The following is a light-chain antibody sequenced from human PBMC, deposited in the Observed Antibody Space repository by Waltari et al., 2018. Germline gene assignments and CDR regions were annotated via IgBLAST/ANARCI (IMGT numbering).Light chain of an antibody. V-gene: IGKV4-1*01. CDR2: WAS. Sequence: DIVMTQSPDSLAGSLGERATISSKSSQSVLYSSNSKNYLAWFQQKPGQPPNLLLYWASTRESGVPDRFSGSGSGTDFTLTISSLQAEDVAVYYCQQYYTAPRTFGQGTKVEI. J-gene: IGKJ1*01. CDR1: QSVLYSSNSKNY. CDR3: QQYYTAPRT.